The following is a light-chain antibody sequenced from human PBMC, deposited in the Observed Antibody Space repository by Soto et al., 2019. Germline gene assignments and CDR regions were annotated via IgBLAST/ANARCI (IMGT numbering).Light chain of an antibody. V-gene: IGKV1-5*03. CDR2: KAS. CDR3: QQYNTFPYT. Sequence: DIQMTQSPSTLSASVGDRVTITCRASQSISSWLAWYQQKPGKAPKLLIYKASSLESGVSSTFSGTGSGTDFTLTISSLRPDDFATYFCQQYNTFPYTFGQGTKLEIK. CDR1: QSISSW. J-gene: IGKJ2*01.